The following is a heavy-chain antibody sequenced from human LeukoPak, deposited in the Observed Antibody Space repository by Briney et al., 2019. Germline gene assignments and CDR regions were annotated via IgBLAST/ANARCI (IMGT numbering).Heavy chain of an antibody. CDR3: SKDSRGYYDSRGYYYGFFDY. Sequence: GGSLRLSCAASGFTFSSYSMNWVRQAPGKGLEWVSSISSSSRYIYYADSVKGRFTISRDNAKNSLYLQMNSLRAEDTAVYYCSKDSRGYYDSRGYYYGFFDYWGQGTLVTVSS. CDR2: ISSSSRYI. V-gene: IGHV3-21*04. J-gene: IGHJ4*02. CDR1: GFTFSSYS. D-gene: IGHD3-22*01.